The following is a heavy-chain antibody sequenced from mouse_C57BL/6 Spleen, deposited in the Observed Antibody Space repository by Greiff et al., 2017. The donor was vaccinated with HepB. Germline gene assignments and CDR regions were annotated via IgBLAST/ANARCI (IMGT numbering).Heavy chain of an antibody. D-gene: IGHD2-4*01. CDR3: ASSYDYDLYAMDY. CDR2: IDPSDSYT. J-gene: IGHJ4*01. Sequence: VQLQQPGAELVRPGTSVKLSCKASGYTFTSYWMHWVKQRPGQGLEWIGVIDPSDSYTNYNQKFKGKATLTVDTSSSTAYMQLSSLTSEDSAVYYCASSYDYDLYAMDYWGQGTSVTVSS. V-gene: IGHV1-59*01. CDR1: GYTFTSYW.